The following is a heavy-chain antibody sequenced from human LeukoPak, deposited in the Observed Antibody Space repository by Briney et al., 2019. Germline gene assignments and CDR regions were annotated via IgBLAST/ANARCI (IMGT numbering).Heavy chain of an antibody. J-gene: IGHJ6*02. CDR2: IWYDGSNQ. CDR1: GFTFSRFG. Sequence: GGSLRLSCEASGFTFSRFGMHWVRQAPGKGLAWVAVIWYDGSNQDYADSVKGRFTFSRDNSKNTVYLQMSSLRAEDTAVYYCAKDHPPYGDYYYGMDVWGQGTTVTVSS. CDR3: AKDHPPYGDYYYGMDV. D-gene: IGHD4-17*01. V-gene: IGHV3-30*02.